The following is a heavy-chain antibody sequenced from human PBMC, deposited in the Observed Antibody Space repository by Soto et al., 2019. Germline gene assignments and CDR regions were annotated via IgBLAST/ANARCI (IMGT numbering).Heavy chain of an antibody. CDR1: GGSISSSSYY. V-gene: IGHV4-39*01. D-gene: IGHD2-15*01. CDR3: ARDYCSGGSCYGDSDY. CDR2: IYYSGST. Sequence: SETLSLTCTVSGGSISSSSYYWGWIRQPPGKGLEWIGSIYYSGSTYYNPSLKSRVTISVDTSKNQFSLKLSSVTAADTAVYYCARDYCSGGSCYGDSDYWGQGTLVTVSS. J-gene: IGHJ4*02.